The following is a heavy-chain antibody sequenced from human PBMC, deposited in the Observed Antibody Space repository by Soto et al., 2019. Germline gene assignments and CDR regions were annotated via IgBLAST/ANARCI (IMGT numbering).Heavy chain of an antibody. CDR1: GFTFSSYA. D-gene: IGHD1-7*01. CDR2: ISGSGST. V-gene: IGHV3-23*01. CDR3: AKDRRAGGNYGFYSDF. Sequence: EVQLLESGGGLVQPGGSLRLSCAASGFTFSSYAMSWVRQAPGKGLEWVSAISGSGSTFYADSVKGRFTISRDNSKNTLYLQMTSLRADDTAVYYCAKDRRAGGNYGFYSDFWGRGALVIVSS. J-gene: IGHJ4*02.